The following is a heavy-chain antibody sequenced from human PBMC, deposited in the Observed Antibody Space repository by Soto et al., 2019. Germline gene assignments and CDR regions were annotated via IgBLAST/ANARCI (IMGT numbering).Heavy chain of an antibody. CDR3: AREGVGYCSSTSCYSYYYYYYGMDV. CDR1: GGSFSGYY. CDR2: INHSGST. Sequence: SETLSLTCAVYGGSFSGYYWSWIRQPPGKGLEWIGEINHSGSTNYNPSLKRRVTISVDTSKNQFSLKLSSVTAADTAVYYCAREGVGYCSSTSCYSYYYYYYGMDVWGQGTTVTVSS. J-gene: IGHJ6*02. D-gene: IGHD2-2*02. V-gene: IGHV4-34*01.